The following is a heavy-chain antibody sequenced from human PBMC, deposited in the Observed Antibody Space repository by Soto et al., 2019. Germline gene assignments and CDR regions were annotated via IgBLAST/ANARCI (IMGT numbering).Heavy chain of an antibody. J-gene: IGHJ6*03. CDR1: GFTFSSYA. CDR2: ISGSGGST. V-gene: IGHV3-23*01. CDR3: AKCSSSSYYYYMDV. D-gene: IGHD6-6*01. Sequence: GGSLRLSCAASGFTFSSYAMSWVRQAPGKGLEWVSAISGSGGSTYYADSVKGRFTISRDNSKNTLYLQMNSLRAEDTAVYYCAKCSSSSYYYYMDVWGKGTTVTVSS.